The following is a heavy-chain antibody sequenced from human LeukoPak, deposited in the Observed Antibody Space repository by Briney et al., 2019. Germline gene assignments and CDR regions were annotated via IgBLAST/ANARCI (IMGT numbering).Heavy chain of an antibody. V-gene: IGHV3-23*01. D-gene: IGHD1-7*01. CDR3: AKANGITGTTYWYFDL. J-gene: IGHJ2*01. CDR1: GFTFSSFT. Sequence: GGSLRLSCAASGFTFSSFTMSWVRQAPEKGLEWLSVYNGGNDGTYYADSVKGRFTISRDNSKNTLYLQLNSLRTEGAAVYYCAKANGITGTTYWYFDLWGRGTLVTVSS. CDR2: YNGGNDGT.